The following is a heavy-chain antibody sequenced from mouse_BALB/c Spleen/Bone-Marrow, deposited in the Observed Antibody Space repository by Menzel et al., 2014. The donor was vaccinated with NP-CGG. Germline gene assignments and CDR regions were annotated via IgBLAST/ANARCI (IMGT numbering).Heavy chain of an antibody. D-gene: IGHD2-14*01. J-gene: IGHJ3*01. V-gene: IGHV1S127*01. CDR3: TNQGTY. CDR1: GYTFTSYW. Sequence: QVQLKESGAELVKPGASVKMSCKAFGYTFTSYWMHWVEQRPGQGLEWIGVIVPSDNYSHYTREFKGKAPLTADTSSSTAYLQPSNQTAEYSAGYYCTNQGTYWRQGTLVTVSA. CDR2: IVPSDNYS.